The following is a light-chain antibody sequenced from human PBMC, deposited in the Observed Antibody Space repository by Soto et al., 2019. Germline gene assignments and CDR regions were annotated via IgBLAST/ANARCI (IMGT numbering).Light chain of an antibody. CDR1: SSNIGNNY. CDR3: GTWDSSLSAGDPHVV. Sequence: QSVLTQPPSVSAAPGQKVTISCSGSSSNIGNNYVSWYQQLPGTAPKLLIYDNNKRPSGIPDRFSGPKSGTSATLGITGLQTGDEADYYCGTWDSSLSAGDPHVVFGGGTKVTVL. V-gene: IGLV1-51*01. CDR2: DNN. J-gene: IGLJ2*01.